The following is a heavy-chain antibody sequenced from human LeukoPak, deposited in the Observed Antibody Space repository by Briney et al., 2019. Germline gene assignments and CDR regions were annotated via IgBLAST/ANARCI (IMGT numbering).Heavy chain of an antibody. CDR2: INPSGGGT. Sequence: ASVKLSCKASGYTFTIYYMHWVRQAPGQGLEWMGIINPSGGGTTYAQKFRGRATMNKDTSTTTFYLKLSSVRSEDTAVYYCARDLKLSRYYDSSGYPHDAFDIWGQGTRVTVSS. J-gene: IGHJ3*02. D-gene: IGHD3-22*01. V-gene: IGHV1-46*01. CDR1: GYTFTIYY. CDR3: ARDLKLSRYYDSSGYPHDAFDI.